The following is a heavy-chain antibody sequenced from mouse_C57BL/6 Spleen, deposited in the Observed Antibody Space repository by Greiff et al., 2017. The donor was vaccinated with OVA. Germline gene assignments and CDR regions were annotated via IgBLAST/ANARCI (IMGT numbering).Heavy chain of an antibody. J-gene: IGHJ2*01. CDR3: ARPRSPGGYFDY. CDR1: GYTFTSYW. Sequence: QVQLKQPGAELVKPGASVKMSCKASGYTFTSYWITWVKQRPGQGLEWIGDIYPGSGSTNYNEKFKSKATLTVDTSSSTAYMQLSSLTSEDSAVYYCARPRSPGGYFDYWGQGTTLTVSS. CDR2: IYPGSGST. V-gene: IGHV1-55*01.